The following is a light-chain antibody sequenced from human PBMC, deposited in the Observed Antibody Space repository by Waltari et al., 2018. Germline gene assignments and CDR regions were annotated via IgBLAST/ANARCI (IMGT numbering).Light chain of an antibody. Sequence: DIQMTQSPSSLSASIGDKVTITCRPSQNINYYLNWYQQKPGKAPKLLIYSASSLQSGVPSRFSRSGSGTHFTLTISSLQPEDFATYYCQQSYSTPWTFGQGTKVDI. J-gene: IGKJ1*01. CDR3: QQSYSTPWT. CDR2: SAS. CDR1: QNINYY. V-gene: IGKV1-39*01.